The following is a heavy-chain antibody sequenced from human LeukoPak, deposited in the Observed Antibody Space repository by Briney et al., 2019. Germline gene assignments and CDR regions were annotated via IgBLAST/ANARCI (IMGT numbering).Heavy chain of an antibody. J-gene: IGHJ4*02. CDR2: INPNSGGT. Sequence: GASVKVSCKASEYTFTGYYMHWVRQAPGQGLEWMGWINPNSGGTNYAQKFQGWVTMTRDTYISTAYMELSRLRSDDTAVYYCARDREEYSSSWYFDYWGQGTLVTVSS. CDR3: ARDREEYSSSWYFDY. CDR1: EYTFTGYY. D-gene: IGHD6-13*01. V-gene: IGHV1-2*04.